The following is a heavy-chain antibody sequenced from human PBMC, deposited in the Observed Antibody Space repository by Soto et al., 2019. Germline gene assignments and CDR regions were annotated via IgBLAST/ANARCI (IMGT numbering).Heavy chain of an antibody. J-gene: IGHJ5*02. Sequence: GGSLRLSCAASGFSFSSYSMNWVRQAPGKGLEWVSSISSSSSYIYYADSVKVRFTISRDNAKNSLYLQMNSLRAEDTAVYYCARDRAITQQLNWFDPWGQGTLVTVSS. CDR2: ISSSSSYI. CDR1: GFSFSSYS. CDR3: ARDRAITQQLNWFDP. D-gene: IGHD6-13*01. V-gene: IGHV3-21*01.